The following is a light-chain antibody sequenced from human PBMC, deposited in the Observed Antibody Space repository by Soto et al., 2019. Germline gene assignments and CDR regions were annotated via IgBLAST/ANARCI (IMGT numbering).Light chain of an antibody. CDR2: EDD. J-gene: IGLJ2*01. V-gene: IGLV2-23*01. Sequence: QSALTQPASVSGSPGQSITISCTGTSSDDGSYNIVSWYQQYPGKAPKLMIFEDDERPSGVSNRFSGSKSGNTASLTISGLQAEDEADYYCYSYAGRSTSVFGGVTKLTVL. CDR3: YSYAGRSTSV. CDR1: SSDDGSYNI.